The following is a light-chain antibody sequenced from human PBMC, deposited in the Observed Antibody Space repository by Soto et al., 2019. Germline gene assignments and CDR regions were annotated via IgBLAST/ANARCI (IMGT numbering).Light chain of an antibody. CDR3: QQYGSSPFT. V-gene: IGKV3-20*01. CDR2: GAS. Sequence: EIVLTQSPGTLSLSPGERATLSCRASQSVSSSYLAWYQQKPGQAPRLLIYGASSRATGIPDRFSGSGSVTDFTLTSSRLEPEDFAVYYCQQYGSSPFTLGQGTRLEIK. J-gene: IGKJ5*01. CDR1: QSVSSSY.